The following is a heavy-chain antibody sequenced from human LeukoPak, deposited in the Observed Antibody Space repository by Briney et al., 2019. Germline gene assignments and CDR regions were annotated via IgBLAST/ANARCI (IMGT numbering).Heavy chain of an antibody. D-gene: IGHD6-6*01. J-gene: IGHJ4*02. CDR3: AKGSSSSRPYYFDY. CDR1: GFTFSSYA. V-gene: IGHV3-23*01. CDR2: ITDSGGST. Sequence: GGPLRLSFEASGFTFSSYAMSWVAQAPGKGLEWFSAITDSGGSTYHADSVKGRFTISRDNSKDTLYLQMNSLRAEDTAVYYCAKGSSSSRPYYFDYWGQGTLVTVSS.